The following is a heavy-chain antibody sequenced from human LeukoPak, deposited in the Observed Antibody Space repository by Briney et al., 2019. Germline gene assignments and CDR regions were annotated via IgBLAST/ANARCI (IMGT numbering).Heavy chain of an antibody. D-gene: IGHD3-10*01. CDR3: ARGGYYGSGNDFRFDP. CDR1: IDSFSNH. CDR2: VNESGGT. Sequence: PSETLSLTCAVYIDSFSNHWNWIRQTPAKGLEWIGEVNESGGTNISPSLRSRVILSVDTSKNQFSLKLSSVTAADTAVYYCARGGYYGSGNDFRFDPWGQGTLVTVSS. V-gene: IGHV4-34*01. J-gene: IGHJ5*02.